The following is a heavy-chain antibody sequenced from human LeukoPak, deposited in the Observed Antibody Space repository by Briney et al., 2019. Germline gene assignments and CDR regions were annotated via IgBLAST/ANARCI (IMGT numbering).Heavy chain of an antibody. Sequence: ASVKVSCKASGYTFTGYYMHWVRQAPGQGLEWMGIINPSGGSTSYAQKFQGRVTMTRDTSTSTVYMELSSLRSEDTAVYYCARDHHALYYYDSSGRGDYWGQGTLVTVSS. V-gene: IGHV1-46*01. CDR3: ARDHHALYYYDSSGRGDY. D-gene: IGHD3-22*01. CDR2: INPSGGST. CDR1: GYTFTGYY. J-gene: IGHJ4*02.